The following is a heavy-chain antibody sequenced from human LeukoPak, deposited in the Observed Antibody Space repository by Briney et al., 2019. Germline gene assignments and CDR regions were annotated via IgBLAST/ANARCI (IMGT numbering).Heavy chain of an antibody. Sequence: ASVKVSCKASGYTFTSYYMHWVRQAPGQGLEWMGIINPSGGSTSYAQKFQGRVTMTRDTSISTAYMELSRLRSDDTAVYYCARGFGASGRLVDDCCDYWGQGTLVTVSS. J-gene: IGHJ4*02. CDR1: GYTFTSYY. CDR2: INPSGGST. D-gene: IGHD3-10*01. CDR3: ARGFGASGRLVDDCCDY. V-gene: IGHV1-46*01.